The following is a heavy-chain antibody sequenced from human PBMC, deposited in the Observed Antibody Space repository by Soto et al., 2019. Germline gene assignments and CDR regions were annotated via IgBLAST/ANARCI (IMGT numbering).Heavy chain of an antibody. D-gene: IGHD6-13*01. Sequence: GGSLRLSCTASGLTFSSYWMTWVRTAPGKGLEWVANISHSGGATYYADSVKGRFTISRDNSKNTLYLQMNSLRAEDTAIYYCAKDLPDYHLVRAPDYWGQGTLVTVSS. CDR1: GLTFSSYW. CDR3: AKDLPDYHLVRAPDY. CDR2: ISHSGGAT. V-gene: IGHV3-23*01. J-gene: IGHJ4*02.